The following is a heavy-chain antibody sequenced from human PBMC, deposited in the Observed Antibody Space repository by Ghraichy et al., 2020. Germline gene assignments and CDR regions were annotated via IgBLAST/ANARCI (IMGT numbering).Heavy chain of an antibody. D-gene: IGHD3-22*01. CDR1: GYTFTSYY. J-gene: IGHJ5*02. Sequence: ASVKVSCKASGYTFTSYYMHWVRQAPGQGLEWMGIINPSGGSTSYAQKFQGRVTMTRDTSTSTVYMELSSLRSEDTAVYYCARDCGPYYYDSSGGVHWFDPWGQGTLVTVSS. CDR2: INPSGGST. V-gene: IGHV1-46*01. CDR3: ARDCGPYYYDSSGGVHWFDP.